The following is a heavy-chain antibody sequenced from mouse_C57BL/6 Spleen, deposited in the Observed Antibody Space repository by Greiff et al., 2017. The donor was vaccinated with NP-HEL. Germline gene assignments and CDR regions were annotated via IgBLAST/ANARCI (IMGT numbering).Heavy chain of an antibody. CDR2: IDPSDSYT. CDR1: GYTFTSYW. CDR3: ARSDQNYAMDY. V-gene: IGHV1-50*01. Sequence: QVQLQQPGAELLKPGASVKLSCKASGYTFTSYWMQWVKQRPGQGLEWIGEIDPSDSYTNYNQKFKGKATLTVDTSSSTAYMQLSSLTSEDSAVYYCARSDQNYAMDYWGQGTSVTVSS. J-gene: IGHJ4*01. D-gene: IGHD2-13*01.